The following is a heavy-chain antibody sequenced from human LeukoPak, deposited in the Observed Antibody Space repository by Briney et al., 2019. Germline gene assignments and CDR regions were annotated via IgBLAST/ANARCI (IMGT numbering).Heavy chain of an antibody. Sequence: TSGGSLRLSCAASRFTFSSYSMNWVRQAPGKGLEWVSSISSTGSYIYYADSVKGRFTISRDNAKNSLYLQMNSLRAEDTAVYYCAELGITMIGGVWGKGTTVTISS. CDR3: AELGITMIGGV. J-gene: IGHJ6*04. D-gene: IGHD3-10*02. CDR2: ISSTGSYI. CDR1: RFTFSSYS. V-gene: IGHV3-21*01.